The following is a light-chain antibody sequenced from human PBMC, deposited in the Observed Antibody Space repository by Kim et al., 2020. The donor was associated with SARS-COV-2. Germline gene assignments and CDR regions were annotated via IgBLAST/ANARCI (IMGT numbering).Light chain of an antibody. CDR1: QTISTY. CDR3: QQTYGTPT. Sequence: DIQMTQSPSSLSASVGDRVTITCRASQTISTYLNWYHQKPGKAPKLLIYATSNLQNGVPSRFSGSGSGTDFTLTISSLQPEDFAIYYCQQTYGTPTFGQGPKLEI. V-gene: IGKV1-39*01. CDR2: ATS. J-gene: IGKJ2*01.